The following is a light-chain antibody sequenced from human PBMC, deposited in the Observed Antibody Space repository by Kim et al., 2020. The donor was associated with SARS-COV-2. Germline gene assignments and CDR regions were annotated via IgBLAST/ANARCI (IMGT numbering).Light chain of an antibody. CDR2: SVS. V-gene: IGKV3-20*01. CDR3: HRYGGSPPHS. CDR1: QRVRSNF. Sequence: FPGDRATISCRASQRVRSNFLAWYQQKPGQAPRLLVYSVSSRARGVPDRFSGSGSGADFTLTINRLEPEDFGVYYCHRYGGSPPHSFGQGTKLEI. J-gene: IGKJ2*01.